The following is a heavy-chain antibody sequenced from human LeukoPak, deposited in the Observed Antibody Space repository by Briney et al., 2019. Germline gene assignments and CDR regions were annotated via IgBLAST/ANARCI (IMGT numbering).Heavy chain of an antibody. CDR1: GGSISSGGYY. CDR2: IYYSGCT. J-gene: IGHJ4*02. D-gene: IGHD6-6*01. Sequence: SETLSLTCTVSGGSISSGGYYWSWIRQHPGKGLEWIGYIYYSGCTYYNPSLKSRVTISVDTSKNQFSLKLSSVTAADTAVYYCATAARPDFFDYWGQGTLVTVSS. CDR3: ATAARPDFFDY. V-gene: IGHV4-31*03.